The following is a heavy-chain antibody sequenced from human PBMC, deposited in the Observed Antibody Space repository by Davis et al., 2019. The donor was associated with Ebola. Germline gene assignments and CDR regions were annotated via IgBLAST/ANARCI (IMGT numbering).Heavy chain of an antibody. D-gene: IGHD6-19*01. Sequence: GESLKISCAASGFTFSGSAMHWVRQASGKGLEWVGRIRSKANSYATAYAASVKGRFTISRDDSKNTAYLQMNSLKTEETAVYYCARDSHSSGWYGVNWFDPWGQGTLVTVSS. CDR3: ARDSHSSGWYGVNWFDP. V-gene: IGHV3-73*01. CDR1: GFTFSGSA. CDR2: IRSKANSYAT. J-gene: IGHJ5*02.